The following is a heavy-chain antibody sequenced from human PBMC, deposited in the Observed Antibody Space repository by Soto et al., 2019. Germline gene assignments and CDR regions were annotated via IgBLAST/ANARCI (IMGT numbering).Heavy chain of an antibody. J-gene: IGHJ5*02. CDR3: ARERMGSLNWFDP. V-gene: IGHV4-31*03. D-gene: IGHD2-15*01. Sequence: QVQLQESGPGLVKPSQTLSLTCTVSGGSISSGGYYWSWIRQHPGKGLEWIGHIYYSGSTYYNPSLKSRVTISVDTSKNQFSLKLSSVTAADTAVYYCARERMGSLNWFDPWGQGTLVTVSS. CDR2: IYYSGST. CDR1: GGSISSGGYY.